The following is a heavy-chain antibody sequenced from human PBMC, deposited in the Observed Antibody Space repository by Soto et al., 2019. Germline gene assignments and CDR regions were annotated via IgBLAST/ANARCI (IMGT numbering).Heavy chain of an antibody. CDR1: GFTFSGSA. D-gene: IGHD5-12*01. CDR2: IRSKANSYAT. CDR3: TSQIVATRPFDY. V-gene: IGHV3-73*01. J-gene: IGHJ4*02. Sequence: GGSLRLSCAASGFTFSGSAMHWVRQASGKGLEWVGRIRSKANSYATAYAASVKGRFTISRDDSKNTAYLQMNSLKTEDTAVYYCTSQIVATRPFDYWGQGTLVTVSS.